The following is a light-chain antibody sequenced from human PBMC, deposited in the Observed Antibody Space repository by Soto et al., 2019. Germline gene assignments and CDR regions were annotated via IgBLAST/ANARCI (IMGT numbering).Light chain of an antibody. CDR1: QSVSSY. V-gene: IGKV3-11*01. Sequence: EIVLTPSPGTLSLSPVERATLSCRASQSVSSYLAWYQQKPGQAPRLLIYDASNRATGIPARFSGSGSGTDFTLTISSLETEDFAVYYCQQRSIWPPITFGQGTRLEI. J-gene: IGKJ5*01. CDR2: DAS. CDR3: QQRSIWPPIT.